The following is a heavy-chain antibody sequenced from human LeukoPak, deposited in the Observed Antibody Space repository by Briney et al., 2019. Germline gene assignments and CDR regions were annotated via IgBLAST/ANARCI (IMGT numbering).Heavy chain of an antibody. CDR1: GFTFSSYW. D-gene: IGHD3-22*01. J-gene: IGHJ3*02. Sequence: GGSLRLSCAASGFTFSSYWMSWVRQAPGKGLEWVANINQDGSEKYYVDSVKGRFTISRDNAKNSLYLQMNSLRAEDTAVYYCARDTYYYDSSGYSGPRDAFDIWGQGTMVTVSS. V-gene: IGHV3-7*01. CDR3: ARDTYYYDSSGYSGPRDAFDI. CDR2: INQDGSEK.